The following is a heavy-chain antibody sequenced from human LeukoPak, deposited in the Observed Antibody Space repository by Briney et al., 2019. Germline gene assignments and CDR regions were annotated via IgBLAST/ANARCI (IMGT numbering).Heavy chain of an antibody. CDR2: INPNSGGT. CDR1: GYTFTGYY. J-gene: IGHJ4*02. V-gene: IGHV1-2*02. D-gene: IGHD3-3*01. Sequence: ASVTVSCTASGYTFTGYYMHWVRQAPGQGLEWMGWINPNSGGTNYAQKFQGRVTMTRDTSISTAYMELSRLRSDDTAVYYCAREEGMRGYDFWSGEPDDYWGQGTLVTVSS. CDR3: AREEGMRGYDFWSGEPDDY.